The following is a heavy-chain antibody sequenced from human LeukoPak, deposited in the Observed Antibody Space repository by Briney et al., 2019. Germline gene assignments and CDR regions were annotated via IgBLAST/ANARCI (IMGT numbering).Heavy chain of an antibody. CDR1: GGSISSGSYY. Sequence: SETLSLTCTVSGGSISSGSYYWSWIRQPAGKGLEWIGRIYTSGSTNYNPSLKSRVTISVDTSKNQFSLKLSSVTAADTAVYYCARGSPLWFGELSTCYFDYWGQGTLVTVSS. CDR2: IYTSGST. V-gene: IGHV4-61*02. D-gene: IGHD3-10*01. J-gene: IGHJ4*02. CDR3: ARGSPLWFGELSTCYFDY.